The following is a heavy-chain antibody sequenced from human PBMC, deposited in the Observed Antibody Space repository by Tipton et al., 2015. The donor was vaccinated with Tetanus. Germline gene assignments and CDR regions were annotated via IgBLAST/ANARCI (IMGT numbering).Heavy chain of an antibody. CDR1: GFMFTRYP. V-gene: IGHV3-64*01. CDR2: ILGDDSST. D-gene: IGHD6-19*01. J-gene: IGHJ4*02. CDR3: ARDRDGGWSFDY. Sequence: SPRLSCAASGFMFTRYPMHWVRQAPGKGLEYVASILGDDSSTLYASSMKGRFTITRDNSKNTVYLQMDSLRGEDMAVYYCARDRDGGWSFDYWGQGTLVTVSS.